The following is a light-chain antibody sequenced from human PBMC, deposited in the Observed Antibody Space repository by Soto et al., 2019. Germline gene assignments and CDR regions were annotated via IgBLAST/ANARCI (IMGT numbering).Light chain of an antibody. CDR1: SRDVGGHDY. Sequence: QSALTQPPSASGSPGQSVTISCTGTSRDVGGHDYVSWYQQHPGKAPKLMIYEVTKRPSGVPDRFSGSKSGNTASLTVSGLKAEDGGDYYCTSYVTGNNLIFGGGTKLPAL. CDR2: EVT. CDR3: TSYVTGNNLI. J-gene: IGLJ2*01. V-gene: IGLV2-8*01.